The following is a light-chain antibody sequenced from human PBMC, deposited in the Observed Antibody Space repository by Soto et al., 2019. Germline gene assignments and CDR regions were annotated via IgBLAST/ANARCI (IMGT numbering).Light chain of an antibody. CDR3: TSYTTNTTRV. Sequence: QPVLTQPASVSGSPGQSITISCTGTSSDVGGYNFVSWYQQHPGKAPKLMIYDVTNRPSGVSNRFSGSKSGNTASLTISGLQAEDEADYYCTSYTTNTTRVFGGGTKVTVL. CDR1: SSDVGGYNF. CDR2: DVT. J-gene: IGLJ3*02. V-gene: IGLV2-14*03.